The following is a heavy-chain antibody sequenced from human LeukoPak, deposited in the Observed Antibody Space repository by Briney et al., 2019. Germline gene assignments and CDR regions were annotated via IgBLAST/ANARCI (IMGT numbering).Heavy chain of an antibody. CDR1: GYTFTGYY. CDR3: ARGAGEYWYFDL. J-gene: IGHJ2*01. Sequence: ASVKVSCKASGYTFTGYYMHWVRQAPGQGLEWMGWINPNSGGTNYAQKLQGRVTMTTDTSTSTAYMELRSLRSEDTAVYYCARGAGEYWYFDLWGRGTLVTVSS. V-gene: IGHV1-2*02. CDR2: INPNSGGT.